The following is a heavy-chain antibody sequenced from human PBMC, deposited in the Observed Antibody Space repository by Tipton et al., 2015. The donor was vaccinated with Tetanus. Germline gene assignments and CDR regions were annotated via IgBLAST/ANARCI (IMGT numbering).Heavy chain of an antibody. CDR3: ARGGRWLQSALYY. V-gene: IGHV5-51*01. CDR1: GYTFTTNW. D-gene: IGHD5-24*01. J-gene: IGHJ4*02. CDR2: IYPEDSDT. Sequence: QLVQSGAEVKKPGESLKISCKGSGYTFTTNWIGWVRQMPGKGLEWMGVIYPEDSDTKYSPSFQGQVTISVDKSINTAYLQWSSLKASDTAMYYCARGGRWLQSALYYWGQGTLVSVSS.